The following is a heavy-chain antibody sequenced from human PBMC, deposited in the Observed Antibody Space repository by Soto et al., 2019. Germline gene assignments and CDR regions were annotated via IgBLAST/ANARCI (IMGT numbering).Heavy chain of an antibody. CDR1: GFTFTSSA. J-gene: IGHJ4*02. CDR3: AHRRHSSGTLAFDY. V-gene: IGHV1-58*01. D-gene: IGHD1-26*01. CDR2: IAVGSGNT. Sequence: ASVKVSCKASGFTFTSSAVQWVRQARGQRLEWIGWIAVGSGNTNYAQKFQERVTITKDTSKNQVVLTMTNMDPVDTATYYCAHRRHSSGTLAFDYWGQGTLVTVSS.